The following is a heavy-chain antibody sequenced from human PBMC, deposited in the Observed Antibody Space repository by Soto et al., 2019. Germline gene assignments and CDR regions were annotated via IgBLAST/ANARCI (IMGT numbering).Heavy chain of an antibody. CDR1: GFTFSSYG. Sequence: GGSLRLSCAASGFTFSSYGMHWVRQAPGKGLEWVAVISYDGSNKYYADSVKGRFTISRDNSKNTLYLQMNSLRAEDTAVYYCAKSKTSITMVRGVITPGLDYWGQGTLVTVSS. J-gene: IGHJ4*02. CDR2: ISYDGSNK. V-gene: IGHV3-30*18. CDR3: AKSKTSITMVRGVITPGLDY. D-gene: IGHD3-10*01.